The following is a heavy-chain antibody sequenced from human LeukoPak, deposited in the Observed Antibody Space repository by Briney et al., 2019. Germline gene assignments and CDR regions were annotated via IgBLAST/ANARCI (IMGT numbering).Heavy chain of an antibody. CDR1: GGSISSYY. CDR2: IYNRGST. Sequence: SETLSLTCTVSGGSISSYYWSWIRQPPGKGLEWIWYIYNRGSTNYNPSLKSRVTISVDTSKNQFSLKLRSVTAADTAVYYCARDRPGIAVAGDAFDIWGQGTMVTVSS. V-gene: IGHV4-59*01. D-gene: IGHD6-19*01. CDR3: ARDRPGIAVAGDAFDI. J-gene: IGHJ3*02.